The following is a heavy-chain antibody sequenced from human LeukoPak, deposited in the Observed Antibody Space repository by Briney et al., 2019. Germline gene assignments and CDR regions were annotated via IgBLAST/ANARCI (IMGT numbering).Heavy chain of an antibody. CDR1: GFTFSSYS. V-gene: IGHV3-21*01. CDR2: ISSSSSYI. CDR3: ARDEVPLGYYDSSGWVDY. D-gene: IGHD3-22*01. J-gene: IGHJ4*02. Sequence: PGGSLRLSCAASGFTFSSYSMNWVRQAPGKGLEWVSSISSSSSYIYYADSVKGRFTISRDNAKNSLYLQMNSLRAEDTAVYYCARDEVPLGYYDSSGWVDYWGQGTLVTVSS.